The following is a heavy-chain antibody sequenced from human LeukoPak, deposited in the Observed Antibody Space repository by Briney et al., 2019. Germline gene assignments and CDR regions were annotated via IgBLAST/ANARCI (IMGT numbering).Heavy chain of an antibody. Sequence: ASVKVSCKASGYTFTGYYMHWVRQAPGQGLEWMGWINPNSGGTNYAQKFQGRVTMTRDTSISTAYMELSRLRSDDTAVYYCAGDPRYCSGGSCHPPGYYGMDVWGQGTTVTVSS. CDR1: GYTFTGYY. D-gene: IGHD2-15*01. CDR3: AGDPRYCSGGSCHPPGYYGMDV. V-gene: IGHV1-2*02. CDR2: INPNSGGT. J-gene: IGHJ6*02.